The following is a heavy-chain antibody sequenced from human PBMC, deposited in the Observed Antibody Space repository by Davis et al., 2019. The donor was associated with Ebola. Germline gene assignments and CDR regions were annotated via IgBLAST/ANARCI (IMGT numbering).Heavy chain of an antibody. CDR1: GFTFDDYA. D-gene: IGHD5-18*01. Sequence: GGSLRLSCAASGFTFDDYAMHWVRQAPGKGLEWVSGISWNSGSIGYADSVKGRFTISRDNAKNSLYLQMNSLTAEDTAVYYCARLYTAMVFYGMDVWGQGTTVTVSS. J-gene: IGHJ6*02. CDR3: ARLYTAMVFYGMDV. V-gene: IGHV3-9*01. CDR2: ISWNSGSI.